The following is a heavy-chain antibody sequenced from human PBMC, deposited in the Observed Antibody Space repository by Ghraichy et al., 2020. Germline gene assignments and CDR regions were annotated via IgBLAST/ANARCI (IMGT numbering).Heavy chain of an antibody. Sequence: GGSLRLSCAASGFTFSSYAMSWVRQAPGKGLEWVAAICGSGGSKYYADSVKGRFTISRDNSKNTLYLQMNSLRAEDTAVYYCAKEYTDVSWDGMGSFDIWGQGTMVTV. J-gene: IGHJ3*02. CDR3: AKEYTDVSWDGMGSFDI. CDR2: ICGSGGSK. D-gene: IGHD6-13*01. V-gene: IGHV3-23*01. CDR1: GFTFSSYA.